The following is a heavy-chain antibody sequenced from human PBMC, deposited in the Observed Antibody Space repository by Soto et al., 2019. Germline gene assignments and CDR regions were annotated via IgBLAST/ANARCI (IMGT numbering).Heavy chain of an antibody. CDR1: GASMSNYQ. J-gene: IGHJ6*02. CDR2: ISYSGST. Sequence: LSLTCTLSGASMSNYQWTWIRQPPGKGLEWIGYISYSGSTNYDPSLQGRVTILVDTSKNQFSLNLSSVSAADTAVYYCARDYRRRYGMDVWGQGTTVTVSS. V-gene: IGHV4-59*01. CDR3: ARDYRRRYGMDV.